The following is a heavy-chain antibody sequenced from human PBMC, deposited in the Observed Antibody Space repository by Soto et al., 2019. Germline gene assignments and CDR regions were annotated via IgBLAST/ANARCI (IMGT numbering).Heavy chain of an antibody. CDR3: ARDDYVWGSYRSKTPFDY. CDR2: INHSGST. J-gene: IGHJ4*02. V-gene: IGHV4-34*01. CDR1: GGSFSGYY. Sequence: SETLSLTCAVYGGSFSGYYWSWIRQPPGKGLEWIGEINHSGSTDYNPSLKSRVTISVDTSKNQFSLKLSSVTAADTAVYYCARDDYVWGSYRSKTPFDYWGQGTLVTVS. D-gene: IGHD3-16*02.